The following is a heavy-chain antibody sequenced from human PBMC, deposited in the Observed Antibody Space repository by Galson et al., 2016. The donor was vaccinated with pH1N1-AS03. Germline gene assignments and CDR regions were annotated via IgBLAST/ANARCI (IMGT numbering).Heavy chain of an antibody. CDR1: GFTFSDNH. CDR3: TRYARGPSF. V-gene: IGHV3-11*04. Sequence: SLRLSCAASGFTFSDNHMSWIRQAPGRGLESIGYISESGSGTVYRDSVRGRFTLSRDNAKNSLYLQMNSLRAEDTAVYYCTRYARGPSFGGQGTLVTVSS. CDR2: ISESGSGT. J-gene: IGHJ4*02.